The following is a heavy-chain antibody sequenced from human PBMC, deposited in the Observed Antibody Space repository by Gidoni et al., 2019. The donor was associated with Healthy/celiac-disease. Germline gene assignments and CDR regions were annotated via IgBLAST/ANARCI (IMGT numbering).Heavy chain of an antibody. CDR2: IYYSGST. V-gene: IGHV4-39*01. J-gene: IGHJ5*02. CDR3: ARHGYDFWSGYPENWFDP. D-gene: IGHD3-3*01. Sequence: QLQLQESGPGLVKPSETLSLTCTVPRGSLRSSSYYWGWIRQPPGKGLEWIGSIYYSGSTYYNPSLKSRVTISVDTSKNQFSLKLSSVTAADTAVYYCARHGYDFWSGYPENWFDPWGQGTLVTVSS. CDR1: RGSLRSSSYY.